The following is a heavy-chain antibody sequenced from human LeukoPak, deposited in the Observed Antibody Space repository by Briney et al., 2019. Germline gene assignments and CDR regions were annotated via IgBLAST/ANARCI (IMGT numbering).Heavy chain of an antibody. CDR2: ISSSSSTI. J-gene: IGHJ3*02. D-gene: IGHD6-19*01. Sequence: AGGSLRLSCAASGFTFSSYSMNWVRQAPGKGLEWVSYISSSSSTIYYADSVKGRFTISRDNAKNSLYLQMNSLRAEDTAVYYCAREVAGTSGAFDIWGQGTMVTVSS. V-gene: IGHV3-48*01. CDR1: GFTFSSYS. CDR3: AREVAGTSGAFDI.